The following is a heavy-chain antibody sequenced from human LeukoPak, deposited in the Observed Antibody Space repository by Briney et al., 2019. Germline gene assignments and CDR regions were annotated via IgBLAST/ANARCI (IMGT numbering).Heavy chain of an antibody. J-gene: IGHJ4*02. D-gene: IGHD3-3*01. CDR3: AMGYTVFGVVNYFDY. CDR1: GFTFSSYA. CDR2: ISGSGGST. Sequence: PGGSLRLSCAASGFTFSSYAMSWVRQAPGKGLEWVSAISGSGGSTYYADSVKGRFTISRDNSKNTLYLQMNSLRAGDTAVYYCAMGYTVFGVVNYFDYWGQGTLVTVSS. V-gene: IGHV3-23*01.